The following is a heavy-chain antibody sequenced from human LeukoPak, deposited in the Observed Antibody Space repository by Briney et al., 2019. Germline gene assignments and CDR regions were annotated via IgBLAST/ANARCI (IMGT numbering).Heavy chain of an antibody. D-gene: IGHD6-6*01. CDR2: IYNDGST. V-gene: IGHV3-53*01. CDR1: GFTVSSYY. J-gene: IGHJ4*02. Sequence: LPGGSLRLSCAASGFTVSSYYMSWVRQAPGKGLEWVSVIYNDGSTDYADSVKGRFTISRDNARNSLFLQMNSLTADDTAVYYCARGLGKGSSDYWGQGTLVTVSS. CDR3: ARGLGKGSSDY.